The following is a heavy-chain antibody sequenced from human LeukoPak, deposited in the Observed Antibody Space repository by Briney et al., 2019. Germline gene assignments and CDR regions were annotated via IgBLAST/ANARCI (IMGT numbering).Heavy chain of an antibody. CDR3: AKDRVVGPTDY. V-gene: IGHV3-30*02. Sequence: GGSLRLSCAATGLSVSSNFMSWVRQAPGKGLEWVPFIRYDGSNKYYADSVKGRFTISRDNSKNTLYLQMNSLRAEDTAVYYCAKDRVVGPTDYWGQGTLVTVSS. D-gene: IGHD1-26*01. CDR2: IRYDGSNK. CDR1: GLSVSSNF. J-gene: IGHJ4*02.